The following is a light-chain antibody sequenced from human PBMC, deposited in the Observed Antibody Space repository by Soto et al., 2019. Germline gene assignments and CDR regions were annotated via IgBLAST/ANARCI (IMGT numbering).Light chain of an antibody. CDR2: DVS. V-gene: IGLV2-14*01. J-gene: IGLJ2*01. Sequence: QSALTQPASVSGSPGQSITISCTGTSSDVGGYNYVSWYQQHPGKAPKLMIYDVSNRPSGVSNRFSGSKSGNTASLTISGLQAEDEADYYCTSHTSTSTRLFGGGTKVTVL. CDR3: TSHTSTSTRL. CDR1: SSDVGGYNY.